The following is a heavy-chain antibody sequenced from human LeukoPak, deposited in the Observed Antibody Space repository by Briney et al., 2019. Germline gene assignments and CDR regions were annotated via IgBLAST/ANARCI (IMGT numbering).Heavy chain of an antibody. CDR3: TTDGEYYYDSSGLSY. Sequence: PGGSLRLSCAASGFTFSNYWIHWVRQAPGKGLEWVAGIKDDGSEKYYVDSVKGRFTISRDNAKNSLYLQMNSLKTEDTAVYYCTTDGEYYYDSSGLSYWGQGTLVTVSS. CDR2: IKDDGSEK. CDR1: GFTFSNYW. V-gene: IGHV3-7*03. D-gene: IGHD3-22*01. J-gene: IGHJ4*02.